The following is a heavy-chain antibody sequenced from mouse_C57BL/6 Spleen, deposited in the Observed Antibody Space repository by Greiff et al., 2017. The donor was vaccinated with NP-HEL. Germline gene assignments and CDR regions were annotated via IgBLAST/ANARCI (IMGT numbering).Heavy chain of an antibody. Sequence: VQLKQSGPELVKPGASVKMSCKASGYTFTDYNMHWVKQSHGKSLEWIGYINPNNGGTSYNQKFKGKATLTVNKSSSTAYMELRSLTSEDSAVYYCARNSNYAWFAYWGQGTLVTVSA. J-gene: IGHJ3*01. CDR1: GYTFTDYN. CDR2: INPNNGGT. V-gene: IGHV1-22*01. D-gene: IGHD2-5*01. CDR3: ARNSNYAWFAY.